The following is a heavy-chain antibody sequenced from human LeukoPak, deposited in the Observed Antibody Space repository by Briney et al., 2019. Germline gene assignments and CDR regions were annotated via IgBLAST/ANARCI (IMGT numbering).Heavy chain of an antibody. CDR3: ARISCTGNSCRPYSYYDMDV. D-gene: IGHD2-15*01. CDR1: GFTFNTFG. Sequence: GGPRRLSCAASGFTFNTFGMNWVRQAPGKGLKWVAAIWYDGSNKYYADSVKGRFTISRDNSKSTLYLQVNSLRVEDTAVYYCARISCTGNSCRPYSYYDMDVWGQGTTVTVSS. J-gene: IGHJ6*02. V-gene: IGHV3-33*01. CDR2: IWYDGSNK.